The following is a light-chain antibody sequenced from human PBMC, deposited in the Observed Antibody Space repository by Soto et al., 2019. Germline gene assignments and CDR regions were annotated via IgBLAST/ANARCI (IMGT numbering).Light chain of an antibody. CDR2: GAS. Sequence: EIVLTQSPGTLSLSPGGRATLCCRASQSVSRNYVAWYQQKTGQAPRLLIYGASSRASGIPDRFSGSGSGADFTLSITRLEPEDFAVYYCQQYGSTPLTFGGGTKVDIK. V-gene: IGKV3-20*01. J-gene: IGKJ4*01. CDR1: QSVSRNY. CDR3: QQYGSTPLT.